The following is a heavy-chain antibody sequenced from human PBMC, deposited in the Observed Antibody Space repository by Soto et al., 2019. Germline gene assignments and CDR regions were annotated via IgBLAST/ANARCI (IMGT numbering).Heavy chain of an antibody. J-gene: IGHJ6*02. Sequence: SETLSLTCTVSGGSISSSSYYWGWIRQPPGKGLEWIGSIYYSGSTYYNPSPKSRVTISVDTSKNQFSLKLSSVTAADTAVYYCARHIDDYGYYYYGMDVWGQGNTVTVYS. CDR1: GGSISSSSYY. V-gene: IGHV4-39*01. CDR2: IYYSGST. D-gene: IGHD4-17*01. CDR3: ARHIDDYGYYYYGMDV.